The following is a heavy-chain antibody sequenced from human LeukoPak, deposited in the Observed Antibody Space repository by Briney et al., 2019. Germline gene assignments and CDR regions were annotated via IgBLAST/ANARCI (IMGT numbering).Heavy chain of an antibody. D-gene: IGHD3-10*01. Sequence: GGSLRLSCAASGFTFSSYAMSWVRQAPGKGLEWVSAISGSGGSTYYADSVKGRFTISRDNCKNTLYLQMNSLRAEDTAVYYCAKGAPDYYGSGTYVDYWGQGTLVTVSS. CDR2: ISGSGGST. J-gene: IGHJ4*02. V-gene: IGHV3-23*01. CDR3: AKGAPDYYGSGTYVDY. CDR1: GFTFSSYA.